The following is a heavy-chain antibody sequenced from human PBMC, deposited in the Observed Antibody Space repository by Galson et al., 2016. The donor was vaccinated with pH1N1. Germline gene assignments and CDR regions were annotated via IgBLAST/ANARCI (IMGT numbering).Heavy chain of an antibody. CDR2: IYLSDSHT. CDR1: GYSLTNYW. V-gene: IGHV5-51*01. Sequence: AEVKKPGESLKISCEGFGYSLTNYWIVWVRQVPGKGLEWMGIIYLSDSHTTYSPSFQGQVTISADKSISTAYLERSSLKASDTATYYCASTRPEFRYFDWQKPHSFDFWGQGTLVTVSS. CDR3: ASTRPEFRYFDWQKPHSFDF. J-gene: IGHJ4*02. D-gene: IGHD3-9*01.